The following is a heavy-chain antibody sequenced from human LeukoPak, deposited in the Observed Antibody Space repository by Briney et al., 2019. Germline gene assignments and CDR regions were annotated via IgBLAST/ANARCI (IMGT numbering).Heavy chain of an antibody. CDR1: GGSISSYY. CDR3: ARGPPRGWSGYFRY. J-gene: IGHJ4*02. V-gene: IGHV4-59*12. Sequence: PSETLPLTCTVSGGSISSYYWSWIRQPPGKGLEWIGYIYYSGSTNYNPSLKSRVTISVDTSKNQFSLKLSSVTAADTAVYYCARGPPRGWSGYFRYWGQGTLVTVSS. CDR2: IYYSGST. D-gene: IGHD3-3*01.